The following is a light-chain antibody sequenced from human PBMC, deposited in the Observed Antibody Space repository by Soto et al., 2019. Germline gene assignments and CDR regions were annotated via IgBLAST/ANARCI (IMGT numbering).Light chain of an antibody. V-gene: IGKV1-39*01. CDR3: QQCHANHLT. Sequence: DIQMTQSPSSLSASVGDRFTITCRSSQAIGNYLNWYQQKPGKAPNLLIFGATTLQSGVPSRFSGSGYGTNFTLIISVLQPEDFAIYYCQQCHANHLTFGQGTRLEIK. CDR1: QAIGNY. CDR2: GAT. J-gene: IGKJ5*01.